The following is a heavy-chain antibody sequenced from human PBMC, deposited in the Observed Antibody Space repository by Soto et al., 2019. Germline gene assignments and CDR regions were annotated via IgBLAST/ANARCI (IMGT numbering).Heavy chain of an antibody. Sequence: GASVKVSCKASGFTFTSSAVQWVRQARGQRLEWIGWIVVGSGNTNYAQKFQERVTITRDMSTSTAYMELSSLRSEDTAVYYCAALRGYCSGGSCYSGAFDIWGQGTMVT. D-gene: IGHD2-15*01. J-gene: IGHJ3*02. V-gene: IGHV1-58*01. CDR3: AALRGYCSGGSCYSGAFDI. CDR2: IVVGSGNT. CDR1: GFTFTSSA.